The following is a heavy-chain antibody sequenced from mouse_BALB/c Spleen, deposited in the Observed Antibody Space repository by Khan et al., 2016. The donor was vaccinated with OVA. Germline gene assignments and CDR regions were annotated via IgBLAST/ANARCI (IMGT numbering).Heavy chain of an antibody. Sequence: VQLKESGPGLVKPSQSLSLTCTVSGYSITSDYAWNWIRQFPGNKLEWMGYISYSGRTSYNPSLKSRISITRDTSKNQFFLQLNSVSTEDTATXYGASLVTMTTGVATDCDYWGQGTTLTVSS. V-gene: IGHV3-2*02. CDR1: GYSITSDYA. J-gene: IGHJ2*01. CDR3: ASLVTMTTGVATDCDY. D-gene: IGHD1-1*01. CDR2: ISYSGRT.